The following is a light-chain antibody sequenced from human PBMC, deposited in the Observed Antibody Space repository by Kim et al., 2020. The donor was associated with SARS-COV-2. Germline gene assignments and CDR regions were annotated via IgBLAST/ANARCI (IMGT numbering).Light chain of an antibody. CDR1: QSMGTN. CDR3: QQYNNWFPYT. J-gene: IGKJ2*01. Sequence: SPGERATLSCRASQSMGTNLASYHQKHGQAPRLLIYGAATRATGVPARISGSASGSEFTLTISTLQSGDVGIYYCQQYNNWFPYTFGQGTKLEI. V-gene: IGKV3-15*01. CDR2: GAA.